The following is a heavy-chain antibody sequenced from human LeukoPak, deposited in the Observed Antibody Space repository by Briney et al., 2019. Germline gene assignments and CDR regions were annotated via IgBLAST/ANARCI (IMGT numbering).Heavy chain of an antibody. CDR1: GFTFSTPA. D-gene: IGHD3-3*01. Sequence: PGGSLRLSCVVSGFTFSTPAMTWVRQAPGKGLERVSDISGPGGTTYYAASVKGRFTISRDNAKNSLYLQMNSLRAEDTAVYYCARDPKFDFWSGSRGYWGQGTLVTVSS. V-gene: IGHV3-23*01. CDR3: ARDPKFDFWSGSRGY. J-gene: IGHJ4*02. CDR2: ISGPGGTT.